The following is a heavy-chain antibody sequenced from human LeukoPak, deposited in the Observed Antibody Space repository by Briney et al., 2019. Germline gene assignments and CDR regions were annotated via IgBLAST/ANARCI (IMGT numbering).Heavy chain of an antibody. CDR1: GFTFSSYW. V-gene: IGHV3-74*01. CDR2: INSDGSST. J-gene: IGHJ4*02. CDR3: AREGAGPYGSGSYYYFDY. D-gene: IGHD3-10*01. Sequence: PGGSLRLSCAASGFTFSSYWMHWVRQAPGKGLVWVSRINSDGSSTSYADSVKGRFTISRDNAKNTLYLQMNSLRAEDTAVYYCAREGAGPYGSGSYYYFDYWGQGTLVTVSS.